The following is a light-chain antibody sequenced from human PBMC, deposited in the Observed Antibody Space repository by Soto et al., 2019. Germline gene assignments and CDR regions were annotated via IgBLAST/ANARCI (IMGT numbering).Light chain of an antibody. CDR3: SSYAGSNNVV. J-gene: IGLJ2*01. V-gene: IGLV2-8*01. Sequence: QSALTQPPSASGSPGQSVTISCTGTSSDVGVYNYVSWYQQHPGKAPKLLNYEVSKRPSGVPDRFSGSKSGNTASLTVSGLQAEYEADFYCSSYAGSNNVVFGGGTKVTVL. CDR1: SSDVGVYNY. CDR2: EVS.